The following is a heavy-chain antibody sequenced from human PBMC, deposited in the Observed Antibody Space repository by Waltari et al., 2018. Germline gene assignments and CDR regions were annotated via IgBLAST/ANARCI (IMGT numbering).Heavy chain of an antibody. CDR2: ILPRFGAA. V-gene: IGHV1-69*01. CDR3: ARDSPNWEGGSFTRNYLDL. J-gene: IGHJ4*02. CDR1: GGTFNREG. Sequence: QVQLVQSGAEVKKPGSSVRVSCKTSGGTFNREGISWVRPAPGQGLEWMAGILPRFGAANYAQVFQGRLTVTADQSTGTVFMELKSLTSEDTAMYFCARDSPNWEGGSFTRNYLDLWGQGTQVNVSS. D-gene: IGHD7-27*01.